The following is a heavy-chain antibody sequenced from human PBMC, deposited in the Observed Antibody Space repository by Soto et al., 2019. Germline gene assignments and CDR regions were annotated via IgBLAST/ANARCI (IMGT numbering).Heavy chain of an antibody. V-gene: IGHV3-7*03. Sequence: GGSLRLSCAASGFTFSSYWMSWVRQAPGKGLEWVANIKQDGSEKYYVDSVKGRFTISRDNAKNSLYLQMNSLRAEDTAVYYCARDVRQRDYYYYYGMDVWGQGTTVTVSS. D-gene: IGHD2-8*01. CDR1: GFTFSSYW. J-gene: IGHJ6*02. CDR3: ARDVRQRDYYYYYGMDV. CDR2: IKQDGSEK.